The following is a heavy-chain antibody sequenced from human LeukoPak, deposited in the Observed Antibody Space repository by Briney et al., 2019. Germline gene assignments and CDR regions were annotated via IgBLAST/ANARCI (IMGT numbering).Heavy chain of an antibody. D-gene: IGHD1-26*01. J-gene: IGHJ5*02. Sequence: PGGSLRLSCAASGFTFSSYEMNWVRQAPGKGLEWVSYIRSSGSTIYYADSVKGRFTISRDNAKNSLYLQLNSLRAEDTAVYYCARSLVVGATYPYHWGQGTLVTVSS. V-gene: IGHV3-48*03. CDR1: GFTFSSYE. CDR3: ARSLVVGATYPYH. CDR2: IRSSGSTI.